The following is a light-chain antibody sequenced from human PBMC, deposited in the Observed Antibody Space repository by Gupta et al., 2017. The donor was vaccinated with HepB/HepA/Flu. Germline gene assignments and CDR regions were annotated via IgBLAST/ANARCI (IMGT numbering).Light chain of an antibody. V-gene: IGKV3-20*01. CDR1: QSVSSSY. CDR3: QQYGNSPLT. Sequence: EIVLTHSPGTLSLSPGERATLSCRASQSVSSSYLAWYQQEPGQAPRLLIYGASARATGIPDRFSGSGYGTDFTLTIIRLQPEDFAVYYCQQYGNSPLTFGGGTKVEIK. CDR2: GAS. J-gene: IGKJ4*01.